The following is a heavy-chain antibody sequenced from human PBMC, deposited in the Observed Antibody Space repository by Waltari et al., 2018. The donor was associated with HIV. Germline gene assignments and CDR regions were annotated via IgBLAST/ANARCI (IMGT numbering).Heavy chain of an antibody. Sequence: VQLMESGGGWFRPGGSLRLSCVVSGFTLDTFSMNWVRQAPGKGLELGSSISSGGGYIYYADSVKGRFTISRDNAKDSLFLQMDSLGVEDTAVYFCARSIPNTADSRYYGMDVWGQGTAVTVSS. D-gene: IGHD3-22*01. CDR2: ISSGGGYI. CDR3: ARSIPNTADSRYYGMDV. V-gene: IGHV3-21*02. J-gene: IGHJ6*01. CDR1: GFTLDTFS.